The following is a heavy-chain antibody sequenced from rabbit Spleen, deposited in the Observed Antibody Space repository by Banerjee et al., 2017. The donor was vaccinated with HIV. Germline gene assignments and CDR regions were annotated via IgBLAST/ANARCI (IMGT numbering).Heavy chain of an antibody. D-gene: IGHD4-2*01. V-gene: IGHV1S40*01. J-gene: IGHJ2*01. CDR3: AGIYVNDFDP. CDR1: SVSFIGDSY. CDR2: IDTGSSGFT. Sequence: QSLEEAGGDLVNPGASLTLTCIASSVSFIGDSYMSWVRRPPGKGLEWIACIDTGSSGFTCLASWANGRYTISKTASTTVTLQMASLTAADTGAYFCAGIYVNDFDPWGPGTLVTVS.